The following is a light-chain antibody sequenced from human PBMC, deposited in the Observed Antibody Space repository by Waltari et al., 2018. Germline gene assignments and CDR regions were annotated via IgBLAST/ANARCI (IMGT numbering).Light chain of an antibody. CDR1: RTDVGGYNS. V-gene: IGLV2-14*01. J-gene: IGLJ2*01. CDR2: DVS. CDR3: SSQSSNDVVL. Sequence: QPALTQPPSVSGSPGQSVTILCAGTRTDVGGYNSVSWYQEHPGQAPRVIIYDVSDRPSGVSDRFSGSKSGNTASLTISGLQAEDEADYYCSSQSSNDVVLFGGGTKLTVL.